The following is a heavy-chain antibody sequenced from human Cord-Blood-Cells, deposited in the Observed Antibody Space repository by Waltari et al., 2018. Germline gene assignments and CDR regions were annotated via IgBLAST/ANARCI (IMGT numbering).Heavy chain of an antibody. CDR2: IYYSGST. J-gene: IGHJ2*01. CDR3: ARSGEISPRGTPYWYFDL. D-gene: IGHD3-10*01. V-gene: IGHV4-31*03. Sequence: QVQLQESGPGLVKPSQTLSLTCTVSGCSISSGGYFWRWLRQHPGKGLEWIGYIYYSGSTYYNPSLKSRVTISVDTSKNQFSLKLSSVTAADTAVYYCARSGEISPRGTPYWYFDLWGRGTLVTVSS. CDR1: GCSISSGGYF.